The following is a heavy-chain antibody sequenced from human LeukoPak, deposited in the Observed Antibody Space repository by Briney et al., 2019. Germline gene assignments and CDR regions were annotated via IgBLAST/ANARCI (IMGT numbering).Heavy chain of an antibody. J-gene: IGHJ4*02. CDR1: GYTFVGYY. D-gene: IGHD2-15*01. CDR2: INPNSGDT. CDR3: AGEYCSGGTCRQSFDY. V-gene: IGHV1-2*02. Sequence: ASVKVSCKASGYTFVGYYMHWVRQAPGQGLEYMGWINPNSGDTNHAQNFQGRVTLTRDTSISTAYMELSSLRSDDSAVYYCAGEYCSGGTCRQSFDYWGQGTLVTVSS.